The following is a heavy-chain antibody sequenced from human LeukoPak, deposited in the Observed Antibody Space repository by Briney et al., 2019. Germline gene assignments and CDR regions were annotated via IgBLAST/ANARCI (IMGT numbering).Heavy chain of an antibody. CDR1: GFTFSSYW. Sequence: PGGSLRLSCAASGFTFSSYWMTWVRRAPGKGLEWVANIKQDGSEKYYVDSVKGRFTISRDNSKNTLYLQMNSLRAEDTAVYYCAKCGGGGYSGSDYGPLFDFWGQGTLVTVSS. V-gene: IGHV3-7*03. CDR3: AKCGGGGYSGSDYGPLFDF. D-gene: IGHD5-12*01. J-gene: IGHJ4*02. CDR2: IKQDGSEK.